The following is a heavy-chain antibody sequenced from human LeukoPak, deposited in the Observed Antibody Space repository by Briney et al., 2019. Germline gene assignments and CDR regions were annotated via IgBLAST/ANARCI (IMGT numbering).Heavy chain of an antibody. CDR1: GFTFSTYA. J-gene: IGHJ3*02. CDR3: ARVSQLYRDI. CDR2: ISGSDGST. D-gene: IGHD6-6*01. Sequence: GGSLRLSCAASGFTFSTYAMSWVRQAPGKGLEWVSTISGSDGSTYYADSVKGRFTISRDNSKNTLYLQMNSLRAEDTAVYYCARVSQLYRDIWGRGTMVIVSS. V-gene: IGHV3-23*01.